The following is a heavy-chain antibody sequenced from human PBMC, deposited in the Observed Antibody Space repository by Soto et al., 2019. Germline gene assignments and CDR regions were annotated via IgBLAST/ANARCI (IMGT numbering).Heavy chain of an antibody. CDR3: ARGNLDYLGYMDV. CDR2: ISSSSSYI. J-gene: IGHJ6*03. Sequence: GGSLRLSCAASGFTFSSYSMNWVRQAPGKGLEWVSSISSSSSYIYYADSVKGRFTISRDNAKNSLYLQMNSLRAEDTAVYYCARGNLDYLGYMDVWGKGTTVTVSS. CDR1: GFTFSSYS. V-gene: IGHV3-21*01. D-gene: IGHD1-7*01.